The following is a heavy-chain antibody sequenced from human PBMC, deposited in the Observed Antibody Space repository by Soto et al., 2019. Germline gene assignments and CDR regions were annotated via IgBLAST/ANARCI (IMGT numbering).Heavy chain of an antibody. V-gene: IGHV4-34*01. CDR1: GGSFSGYY. Sequence: QVHLQQWGAGLLKSSETLSLTCAVYGGSFSGYYWSWIRQPPGKGLEWIGKINHSGITNYNPSLKSRVTISVDTSKNQFSLNLTSMTAADTAVYYCARGSVDYNFWSGYYSRFYYFDFWGQGTLVTVSS. J-gene: IGHJ4*02. D-gene: IGHD3-3*01. CDR2: INHSGIT. CDR3: ARGSVDYNFWSGYYSRFYYFDF.